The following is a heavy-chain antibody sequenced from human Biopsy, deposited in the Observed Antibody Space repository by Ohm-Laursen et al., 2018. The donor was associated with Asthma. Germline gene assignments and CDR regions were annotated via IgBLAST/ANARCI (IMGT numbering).Heavy chain of an antibody. Sequence: SLRLSCAASGFTVSRDHMFWVRQAPGKGLERVSVIYSGGTSHTADSVRGRFTISRDFSKNTLHLQIHSLRVEDTAVYYCARGDSSGWSHYYFDYWGQGTLVTVSS. CDR3: ARGDSSGWSHYYFDY. CDR1: GFTVSRDH. CDR2: IYSGGTS. D-gene: IGHD6-19*01. J-gene: IGHJ4*02. V-gene: IGHV3-53*01.